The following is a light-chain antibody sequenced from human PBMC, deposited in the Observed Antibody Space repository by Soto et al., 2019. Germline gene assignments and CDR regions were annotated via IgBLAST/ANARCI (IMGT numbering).Light chain of an antibody. J-gene: IGLJ1*01. CDR2: NNN. Sequence: QSALTQPPSVSGAPGQRVTISCTGSSSNIGAGYDVHWYRHLPGTAPKLLIYNNNYRPPGVPDRFSGSKSGTSASLAITGLQAEDEADYYCQSYDSSLSGDVFGTGTKLTVL. CDR3: QSYDSSLSGDV. V-gene: IGLV1-40*01. CDR1: SSNIGAGYD.